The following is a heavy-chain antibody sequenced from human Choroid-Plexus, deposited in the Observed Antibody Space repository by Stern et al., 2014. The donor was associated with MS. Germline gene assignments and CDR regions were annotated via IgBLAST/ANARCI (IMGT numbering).Heavy chain of an antibody. J-gene: IGHJ2*01. D-gene: IGHD2/OR15-2a*01. CDR3: AKDRQYLTYF. V-gene: IGHV3-30*18. Sequence: VQLVDSGGGVVQPGRPLRLSCVASGFTFGSCAMHWVRQAPGKGLEWVAGVSYDGSNKYYADSVKGRFTISRDNSQNTLYMQMSSLRPEDTAVYYCAKDRQYLTYF. CDR2: VSYDGSNK. CDR1: GFTFGSCA.